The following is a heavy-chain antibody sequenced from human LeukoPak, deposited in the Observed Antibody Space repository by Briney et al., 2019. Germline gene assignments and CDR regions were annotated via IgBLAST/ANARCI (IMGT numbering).Heavy chain of an antibody. V-gene: IGHV3-23*01. D-gene: IGHD6-19*01. CDR1: GFTFSSCG. CDR2: ISDSGGST. J-gene: IGHJ3*02. CDR3: AKDLGSAWYGAFDI. Sequence: GGSLRLSCAASGFTFSSCGMSWVRQAPGKGLEWVSAISDSGGSTYYADFVKGRFTISRDNSNNTLYLQMNTLRAEDTAVYYCAKDLGSAWYGAFDIWGQGTMVTVSS.